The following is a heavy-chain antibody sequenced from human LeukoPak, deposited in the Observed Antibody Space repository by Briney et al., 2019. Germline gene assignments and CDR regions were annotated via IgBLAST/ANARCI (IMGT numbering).Heavy chain of an antibody. CDR2: IYYSGTT. CDR3: ARADGIQLVEY. Sequence: YPSETLSLTCTVSGGSISSGSYYWSWIRQPPGKGLEWIGYIYYSGTTKYNPSLKSRVTISVDTSKIQFSLKLSSVTAADTAVYYCARADGIQLVEYWGQGTLVTVSS. V-gene: IGHV4-61*01. CDR1: GGSISSGSYY. J-gene: IGHJ4*02. D-gene: IGHD5-18*01.